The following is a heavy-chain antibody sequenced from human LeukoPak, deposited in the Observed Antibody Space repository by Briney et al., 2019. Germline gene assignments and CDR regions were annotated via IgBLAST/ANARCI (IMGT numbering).Heavy chain of an antibody. Sequence: ASVKVSCKASGYTFTSYGISWVRQAPGQGLEWMGWISAYNGNTNYAQKLQGRVTMTTDTSTSTAYMELRSLRSDDTAVYYCARGGIYCSSTSCYHTPPRDYWGQGTLVTVSS. J-gene: IGHJ4*02. CDR3: ARGGIYCSSTSCYHTPPRDY. CDR1: GYTFTSYG. V-gene: IGHV1-18*01. D-gene: IGHD2-2*01. CDR2: ISAYNGNT.